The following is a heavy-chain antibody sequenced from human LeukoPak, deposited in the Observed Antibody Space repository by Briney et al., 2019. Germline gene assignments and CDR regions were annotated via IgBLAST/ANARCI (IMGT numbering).Heavy chain of an antibody. CDR2: ISYDGSNK. V-gene: IGHV3-30-3*01. J-gene: IGHJ6*02. CDR1: GFTFSSYA. D-gene: IGHD3-3*01. CDR3: ARVGRSGYYQGTYYYYGMDV. Sequence: GGSLRLSCAASGFTFSSYAMHWVRQAPGKGLERVAVISYDGSNKYYEDSVQGRFTISRDNSKNTLYLQMNSLRAEDTAVYYCARVGRSGYYQGTYYYYGMDVWGQGTTVTVSS.